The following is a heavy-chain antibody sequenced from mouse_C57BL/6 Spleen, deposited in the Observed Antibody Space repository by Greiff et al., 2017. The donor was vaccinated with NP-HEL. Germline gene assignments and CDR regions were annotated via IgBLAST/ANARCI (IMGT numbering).Heavy chain of an antibody. CDR2: IYPGDGDT. V-gene: IGHV1-82*01. D-gene: IGHD1-1*01. J-gene: IGHJ4*01. Sequence: VQLQQSGPELVKPGASVKISCKASGYAFSSSWMNWVKQRPGKGLEWIGRIYPGDGDTNYNGKFKGKATLTADKSSSTAYMQLSSLTSEDSAVYFCARSNYGPYYAMDYWGQGTSVTVSS. CDR1: GYAFSSSW. CDR3: ARSNYGPYYAMDY.